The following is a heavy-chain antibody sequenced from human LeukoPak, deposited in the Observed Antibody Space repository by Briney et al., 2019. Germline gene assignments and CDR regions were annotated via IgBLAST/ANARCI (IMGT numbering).Heavy chain of an antibody. D-gene: IGHD5-24*01. J-gene: IGHJ4*02. CDR3: TRDQMSY. V-gene: IGHV3-53*01. Sequence: GGSLRLSCTASELTVSRNYMLWVRQAPGKGLEWVSLIFSNGDTHYADSVKGRFTISRDTSKNTVSLQMNSLRVEDTAMYYCTRDQMSYWGQGTLVTVSS. CDR2: IFSNGDT. CDR1: ELTVSRNY.